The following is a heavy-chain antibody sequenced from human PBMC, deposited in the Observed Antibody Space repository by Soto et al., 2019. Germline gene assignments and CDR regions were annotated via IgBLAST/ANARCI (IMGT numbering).Heavy chain of an antibody. CDR2: IMPFFDIA. Sequence: QVQLVQSGAEVKKPGSSVKVSCKASGGTFSRHSITWVRRGPGHGLEWMGGIMPFFDIANYAQKFQGRVTITADQSTSTGDMELSSLRSEDTAVYYCAREDWDRETALVPAAFYGMDVWGQGTTVTVSS. CDR3: AREDWDRETALVPAAFYGMDV. J-gene: IGHJ6*02. D-gene: IGHD5-18*01. V-gene: IGHV1-69*12. CDR1: GGTFSRHS.